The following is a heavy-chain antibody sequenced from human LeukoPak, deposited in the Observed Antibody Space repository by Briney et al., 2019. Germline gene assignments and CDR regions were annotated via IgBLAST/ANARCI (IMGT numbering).Heavy chain of an antibody. V-gene: IGHV3-69-1*02. Sequence: SGGSLRLSCAASGFTFTDYNMNWVRQAPGKGLEWVSYISGGSTIYYADSVKGRFTVSRDNAKNSLYLQMSSLRAEDTAVYYCARSGNYYLDYWGQGTLVTVSS. D-gene: IGHD3-10*01. CDR2: ISGGSTI. CDR1: GFTFTDYN. CDR3: ARSGNYYLDY. J-gene: IGHJ4*02.